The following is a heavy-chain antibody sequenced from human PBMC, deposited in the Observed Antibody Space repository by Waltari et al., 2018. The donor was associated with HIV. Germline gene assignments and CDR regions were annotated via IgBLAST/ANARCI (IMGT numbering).Heavy chain of an antibody. D-gene: IGHD1-26*01. J-gene: IGHJ4*02. CDR1: GYSFSSFW. CDR3: ATQKGGGNYNYFDY. Sequence: EVQLVPSGAAVKKPGESLKISCKGSGYSFSSFWIGWVRPMPGNGLEWMGIIYPGAPDTRYAPPFQGQVTISADQSINTAYLQWSSLKASDTAMYYCATQKGGGNYNYFDYWGQGTLVTVSS. V-gene: IGHV5-51*01. CDR2: IYPGAPDT.